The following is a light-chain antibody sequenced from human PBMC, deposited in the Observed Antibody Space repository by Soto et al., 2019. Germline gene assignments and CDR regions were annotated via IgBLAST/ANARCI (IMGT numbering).Light chain of an antibody. CDR3: QQYGSSPWT. V-gene: IGKV3-20*01. J-gene: IGKJ1*01. CDR1: QSVSATY. CDR2: GAS. Sequence: EIVLTQSPATLSFSPGERATLSCQCSQSVSATYLAWYQQKPGQAPRLLIYGASSRATGIPDRFSGSGSGTDFTLTISRLEPEDFAVYYCQQYGSSPWTFGQGTKVDI.